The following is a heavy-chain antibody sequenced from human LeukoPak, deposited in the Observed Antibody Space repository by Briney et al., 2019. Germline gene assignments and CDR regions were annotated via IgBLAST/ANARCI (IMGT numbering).Heavy chain of an antibody. CDR2: ISDSGGNT. J-gene: IGHJ4*02. Sequence: PGGSLRLSCAASGFAFSSYAMTWVRQDPGKGLEWVSAISDSGGNTYYADSVKGRFTISRDISKNTLYLQVNSLRVDDTAVYYCAKVQKGQGFFDYWGQGTLVTVSS. V-gene: IGHV3-23*01. CDR3: AKVQKGQGFFDY. CDR1: GFAFSSYA.